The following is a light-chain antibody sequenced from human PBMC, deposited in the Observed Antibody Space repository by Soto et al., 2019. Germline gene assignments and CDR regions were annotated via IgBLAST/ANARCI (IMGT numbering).Light chain of an antibody. V-gene: IGKV1-5*03. CDR1: QSISSW. J-gene: IGKJ4*01. Sequence: DIQMTQSPSTLSASVGDRVTITCRASQSISSWLAWYQQKPGKAPKLLIYKASSLESGVPSRFSGSGSGTEFTLTISSLQPDDFATYYCQQYNSFTLPFGGGTKVDIX. CDR2: KAS. CDR3: QQYNSFTLP.